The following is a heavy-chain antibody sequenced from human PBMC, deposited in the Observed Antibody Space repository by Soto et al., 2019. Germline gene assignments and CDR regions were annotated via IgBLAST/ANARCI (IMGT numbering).Heavy chain of an antibody. J-gene: IGHJ4*02. Sequence: SVEVSCKXSGYTLTELSMHLVRQAPGKGLEWMGGFDPEDGETIYAQKFQGRVTMTEDTPTDTDYMELSSLRSEDTPVYYCATRQLDLPTFGYWGQGTLVTVSS. V-gene: IGHV1-24*01. D-gene: IGHD1-7*01. CDR3: ATRQLDLPTFGY. CDR2: FDPEDGET. CDR1: GYTLTELS.